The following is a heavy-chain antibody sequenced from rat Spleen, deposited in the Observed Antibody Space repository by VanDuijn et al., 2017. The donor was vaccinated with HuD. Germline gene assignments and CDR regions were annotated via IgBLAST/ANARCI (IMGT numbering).Heavy chain of an antibody. J-gene: IGHJ4*01. D-gene: IGHD1-2*01. CDR1: GFTFTAAW. Sequence: EVQLMETGGGLVQPGKSLKLTCATSGFTFTAAWMNWVRQSPEKGLEWIARIRPKSTNYPTEYAESVKGRFTISRDDSKSSIYLEMNSLKEEDTATYFCTMLASISHYYVMDAWGQGASVTVSS. V-gene: IGHV6-10*01. CDR3: TMLASISHYYVMDA. CDR2: IRPKSTNYPT.